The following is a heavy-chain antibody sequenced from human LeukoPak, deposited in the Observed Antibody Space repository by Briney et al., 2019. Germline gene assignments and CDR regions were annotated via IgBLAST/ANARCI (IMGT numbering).Heavy chain of an antibody. V-gene: IGHV3-7*01. J-gene: IGHJ4*02. CDR3: ADLGTSD. D-gene: IGHD1-7*01. Sequence: GGSLRLSCAVSGFRFSSQWMTWVRQAPGTGLEWVATINSDGSAKYHVDSVKGRFTISRDNAKNLVYLQMSILRAEDTDVYYCADLGTSDCGQGTLVTVSS. CDR2: INSDGSAK. CDR1: GFRFSSQW.